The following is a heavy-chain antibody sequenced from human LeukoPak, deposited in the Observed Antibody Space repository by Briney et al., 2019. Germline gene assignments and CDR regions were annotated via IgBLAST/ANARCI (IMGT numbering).Heavy chain of an antibody. CDR1: GFTFSSYA. J-gene: IGHJ4*02. D-gene: IGHD6-19*01. Sequence: GGSLRLSCAASGFTFSSYAMSWVRQAPGKGLEWVSTFSGTSSTSYADAVKGRVTISRDNAKNSLYLQMNSLRAEDTAIYYCARDDTVAGNFDYWGQGTLVTVSS. CDR2: FSGTSST. CDR3: ARDDTVAGNFDY. V-gene: IGHV3-23*01.